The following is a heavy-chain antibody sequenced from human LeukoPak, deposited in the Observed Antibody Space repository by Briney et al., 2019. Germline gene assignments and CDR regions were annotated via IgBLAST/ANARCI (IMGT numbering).Heavy chain of an antibody. CDR1: GFTFSSYS. J-gene: IGHJ6*03. CDR3: ARPAAGPNYYYYYMDV. Sequence: GGSLRLSCAASGFTFSSYSMNWVRQAPGKGLEWVSSISSSSSYIYYADSVKGRFTISRDNAKNSLYLQMNSLRAEDTAVYYCARPAAGPNYYYYYMDVWGKGTTVTISS. D-gene: IGHD2-2*01. V-gene: IGHV3-21*01. CDR2: ISSSSSYI.